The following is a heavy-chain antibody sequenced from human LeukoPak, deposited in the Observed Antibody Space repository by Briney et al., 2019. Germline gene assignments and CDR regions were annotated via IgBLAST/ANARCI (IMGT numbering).Heavy chain of an antibody. CDR1: GYTFTSYA. Sequence: ASVKVSCKASGYTFTSYAMHWVRQAPGQRLEWMEWINAGNGNTKYSQKFQGRVTITRDTSASTAYMELSSLRSEDTAVYYCARDRWGCSSTSCYYNWFDPWGQGTLVTVSS. CDR3: ARDRWGCSSTSCYYNWFDP. J-gene: IGHJ5*02. V-gene: IGHV1-3*01. D-gene: IGHD2-2*01. CDR2: INAGNGNT.